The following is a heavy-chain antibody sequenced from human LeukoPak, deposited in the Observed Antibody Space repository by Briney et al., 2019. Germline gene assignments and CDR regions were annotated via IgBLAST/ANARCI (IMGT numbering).Heavy chain of an antibody. V-gene: IGHV4-39*07. Sequence: SETLSLTCIVSGGSISSSSYYWGWIRRPPGKGLEWIGSIYYSGSTNYNPSLKSRVTISVDTSKNQFSLKLSSVTAADTAVYYCARDNWNYGSSMDVWGQGTTVTVSS. CDR1: GGSISSSSYY. CDR2: IYYSGST. CDR3: ARDNWNYGSSMDV. J-gene: IGHJ6*02. D-gene: IGHD1-7*01.